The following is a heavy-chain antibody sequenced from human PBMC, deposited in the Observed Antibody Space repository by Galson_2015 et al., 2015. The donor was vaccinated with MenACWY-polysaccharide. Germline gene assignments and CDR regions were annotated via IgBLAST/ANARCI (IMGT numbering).Heavy chain of an antibody. J-gene: IGHJ6*02. CDR1: GFPFSSYT. CDR2: VGAGSTNI. D-gene: IGHD2-2*01. CDR3: ARDLPGYCSSTSCLYYHYGMDV. Sequence: LRLSCAASGFPFSSYTMSWVRQPPGKGLEWVSCVGAGSTNIYYADSVKGRFTISRDNAKNSLYLQMNGLRAEDTAVYYCARDLPGYCSSTSCLYYHYGMDVWGQGTTVTVSS. V-gene: IGHV3-21*05.